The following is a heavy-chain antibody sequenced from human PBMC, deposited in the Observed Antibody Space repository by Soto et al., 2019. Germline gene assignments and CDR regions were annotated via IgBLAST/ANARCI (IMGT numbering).Heavy chain of an antibody. CDR3: ARARRGAPSRYCSGGRCSD. CDR2: IIPIFGNA. J-gene: IGHJ4*02. V-gene: IGHV1-69*13. Sequence: SVQVSYKASRYTFTNYDINWVRHPTGQGLEWMGGIIPIFGNANFAQKFQGRVTITEDEYMSTAYMELRRLRSEDTAVYYCARARRGAPSRYCSGGRCSDWGQGTVVTVSS. D-gene: IGHD2-15*01. CDR1: RYTFTNYD.